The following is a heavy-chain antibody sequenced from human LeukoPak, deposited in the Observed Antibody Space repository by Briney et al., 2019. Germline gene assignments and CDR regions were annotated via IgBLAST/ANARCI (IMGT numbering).Heavy chain of an antibody. CDR3: ARGGRGSSWFDN. CDR2: IRTAVKT. Sequence: GGSLRLSSAASGFTFKSYDMHCVRQAAGEGLEWVSAIRTAVKTYYPGSVKGGLTISRENAKNSLYLQMNSLRAGDTAVYYCARGGRGSSWFDNWGQGTLVGVSS. J-gene: IGHJ4*02. D-gene: IGHD6-13*01. CDR1: GFTFKSYD. V-gene: IGHV3-13*01.